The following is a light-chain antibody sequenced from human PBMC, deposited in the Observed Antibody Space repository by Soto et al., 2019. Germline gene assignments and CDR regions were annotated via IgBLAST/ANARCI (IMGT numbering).Light chain of an antibody. CDR1: SSDIGAYKF. V-gene: IGLV2-8*01. CDR2: EVS. Sequence: QSVLTQPPSASGSPGQSVAISCTGTSSDIGAYKFVSWYQQHPGKAPKLIIYEVSRRPSGVPDRFSGSKSGNTASLTVSGLLAEYEADYYCSLYAGTNSVVFGGGTKLTVL. CDR3: SLYAGTNSVV. J-gene: IGLJ2*01.